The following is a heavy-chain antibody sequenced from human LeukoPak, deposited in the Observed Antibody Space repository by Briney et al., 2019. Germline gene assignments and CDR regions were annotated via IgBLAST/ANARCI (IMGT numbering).Heavy chain of an antibody. CDR1: GFTFSSYA. CDR2: ISGINSNT. J-gene: IGHJ4*02. Sequence: GGSLRLSCASSGFTFSSYAMSWVRQAPGKGLEWVSAISGINSNTYYADSVKGRFTISRDNSKNTLYLQMNSLRAEDTAVYYCAKGAADYYFDYWGQGTLVTVSS. V-gene: IGHV3-23*01. CDR3: AKGAADYYFDY. D-gene: IGHD6-13*01.